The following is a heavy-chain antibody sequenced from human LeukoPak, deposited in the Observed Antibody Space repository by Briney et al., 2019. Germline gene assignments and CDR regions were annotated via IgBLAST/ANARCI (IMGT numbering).Heavy chain of an antibody. V-gene: IGHV3-15*01. J-gene: IGHJ4*02. CDR2: IISKTDGGTT. CDR3: STGLIPTTGYY. D-gene: IGHD1-1*01. Sequence: GGSLRLSCAASEFTFKNAWMNWVRQAPGKGLEWVGRIISKTDGGTTDYAAPVRGRFTISRDDSKKMLYLQMNSLKTEDTAVYYCSTGLIPTTGYYWGQGTLVAVSS. CDR1: EFTFKNAW.